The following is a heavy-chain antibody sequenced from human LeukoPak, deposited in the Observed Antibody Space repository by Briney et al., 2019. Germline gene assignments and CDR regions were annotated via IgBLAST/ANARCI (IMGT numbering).Heavy chain of an antibody. V-gene: IGHV1-8*02. CDR2: MNPNSGNT. CDR3: ARALGDYGDYYDAFDI. D-gene: IGHD4-17*01. J-gene: IGHJ3*02. Sequence: ASVKVSCKASGYTFTGYYMHWVRQATGQGLEWMGWMNPNSGNTDYAQKFQGRVTMTRNTSISTAYMELSGLRSEDTAVYYCARALGDYGDYYDAFDIWGQGTMVTVSS. CDR1: GYTFTGYY.